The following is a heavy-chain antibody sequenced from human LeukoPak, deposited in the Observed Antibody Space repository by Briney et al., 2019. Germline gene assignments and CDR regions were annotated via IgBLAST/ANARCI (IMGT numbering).Heavy chain of an antibody. CDR2: INHSGST. J-gene: IGHJ5*02. CDR1: GGSISSGGYY. D-gene: IGHD6-13*01. V-gene: IGHV4-30-2*01. CDR3: ARGKLYSRFGWFDP. Sequence: PSQTLSLTCTVSGGSISSGGYYWSWIRQPPGKGLEWIGEINHSGSTNYNPSLKSRVTISVDTSKNQFSLKLSSVTAADTAVYYCARGKLYSRFGWFDPWGQGTLVTVSS.